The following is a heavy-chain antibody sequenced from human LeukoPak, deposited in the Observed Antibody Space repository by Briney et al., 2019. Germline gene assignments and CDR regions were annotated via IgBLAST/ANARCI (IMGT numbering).Heavy chain of an antibody. V-gene: IGHV3-48*03. D-gene: IGHD3/OR15-3a*01. J-gene: IGHJ6*03. Sequence: PGGSLRLSCAASGFTFSSYEMNWVRQAPGKGLEWVSYISSSGSTIYYADSVKGRFTISRDNAKNSLYLQMNSLRAEDTAVYYCARVLRVDYKLSLGLGYMDVWGKGTTVTVSS. CDR3: ARVLRVDYKLSLGLGYMDV. CDR2: ISSSGSTI. CDR1: GFTFSSYE.